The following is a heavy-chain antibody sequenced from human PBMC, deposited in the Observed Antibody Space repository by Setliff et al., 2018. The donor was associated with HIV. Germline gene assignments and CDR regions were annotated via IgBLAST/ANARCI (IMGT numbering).Heavy chain of an antibody. CDR3: ARDVNYNFWSGYYPSFDY. CDR2: IYHGGST. D-gene: IGHD3-3*01. V-gene: IGHV4-4*02. J-gene: IGHJ4*02. Sequence: SETLSLTCAVSGGSISSSNWWSWVRQPPGKGLEWIGEIYHGGSTYYNPSLKSRVTISVDTSKNQFSLKLSSVTAADTAVYYCARDVNYNFWSGYYPSFDYWGQGTLVTDSS. CDR1: GGSISSSNW.